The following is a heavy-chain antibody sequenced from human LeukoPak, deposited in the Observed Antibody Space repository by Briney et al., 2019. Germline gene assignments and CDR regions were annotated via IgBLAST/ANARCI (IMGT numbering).Heavy chain of an antibody. V-gene: IGHV3-30*04. CDR1: GFTFSSYA. D-gene: IGHD5-18*01. Sequence: GGSLRLSCAASGFTFSSYAMHWVRQAPGKGLEWVAVISYDGSNKYYADSVKGRFTISRDNSKNTLYLQMNSLRAEDTAVYYCAKDRLPPGGPRRGYSYGLDYYYYYGMDVWGKGTTVTVSS. CDR3: AKDRLPPGGPRRGYSYGLDYYYYYGMDV. J-gene: IGHJ6*04. CDR2: ISYDGSNK.